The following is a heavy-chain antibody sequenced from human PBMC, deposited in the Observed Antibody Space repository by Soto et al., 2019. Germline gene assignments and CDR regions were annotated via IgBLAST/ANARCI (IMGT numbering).Heavy chain of an antibody. V-gene: IGHV4-4*02. CDR1: GGXISSSNW. CDR2: IYHSGST. Sequence: SETLSLTCAVSGGXISSSNWWSWVRQPPGKGLEWIGEIYHSGSTNYNPSLKSRVTISVDKSKNQFSLKLNSVTAADTAVYYCARATGMAPFDYWGQGTLVTVSS. CDR3: ARATGMAPFDY. J-gene: IGHJ4*02. D-gene: IGHD5-18*01.